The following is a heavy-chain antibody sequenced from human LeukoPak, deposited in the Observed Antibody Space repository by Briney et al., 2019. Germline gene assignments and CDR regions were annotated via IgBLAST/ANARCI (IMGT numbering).Heavy chain of an antibody. CDR2: IRYDGSNK. CDR1: GFTFSSYG. Sequence: PGGSLRLSCAASGFTFSSYGMHWVHQAPGKGLEWVAFIRYDGSNKYYADSVKGRFTISRDNSKNTLYLQMNSLRAEDTAVYYCAKSGSYLLFFDYWGQGTLVTVSS. J-gene: IGHJ4*02. D-gene: IGHD1-26*01. CDR3: AKSGSYLLFFDY. V-gene: IGHV3-30*02.